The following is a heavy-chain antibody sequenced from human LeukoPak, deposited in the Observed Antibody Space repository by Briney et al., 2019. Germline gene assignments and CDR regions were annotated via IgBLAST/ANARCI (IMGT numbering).Heavy chain of an antibody. CDR3: AKVMKYCSGSSCYSYYYYGMDV. V-gene: IGHV3-21*04. CDR2: ISGSSSYI. CDR1: GFTFSSYS. Sequence: GGSLRLSCAASGFTFSSYSMNWVRQAPGKELEWVSSISGSSSYIYYADSVKGRFTISRDNSKNTLYLQMNSLRAEDTAVYHCAKVMKYCSGSSCYSYYYYGMDVWGQGTTVTVSS. J-gene: IGHJ6*02. D-gene: IGHD2-15*01.